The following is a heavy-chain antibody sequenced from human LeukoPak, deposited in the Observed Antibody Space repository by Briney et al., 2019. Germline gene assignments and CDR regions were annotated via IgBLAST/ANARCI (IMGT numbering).Heavy chain of an antibody. CDR1: GFTFSIYA. J-gene: IGHJ1*01. V-gene: IGHV3-23*01. CDR2: ISGDSGGT. CDR3: AKPEGYCSGGSCYRYFQH. D-gene: IGHD2-15*01. Sequence: GGSLRLSCAASGFTFSIYAMSWVRQAPGKGLEWVSNISGDSGGTYYADSVKGRFTISRDNSKNTLYLQMNSLRVEDTAVCYCAKPEGYCSGGSCYRYFQHWGQGTLVTVSS.